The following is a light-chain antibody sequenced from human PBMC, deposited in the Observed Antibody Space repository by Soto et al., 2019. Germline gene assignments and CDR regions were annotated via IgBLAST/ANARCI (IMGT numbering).Light chain of an antibody. CDR1: QSIHSW. Sequence: DFQMTQSPSILSASVGDRVSITCRASQSIHSWLAWYQQKPGRTPTLLIYKASTLQSGVPSRFSGSGSGTEFTLTISNMQPDAFATYYCQQYNAHPYTFGQGTKLEIK. V-gene: IGKV1-5*03. CDR2: KAS. J-gene: IGKJ2*01. CDR3: QQYNAHPYT.